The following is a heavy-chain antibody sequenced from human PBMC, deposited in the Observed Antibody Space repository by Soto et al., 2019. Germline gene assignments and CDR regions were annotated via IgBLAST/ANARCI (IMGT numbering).Heavy chain of an antibody. V-gene: IGHV4-38-2*01. J-gene: IGHJ4*02. D-gene: IGHD3-10*01. CDR3: AKKGYYPSGKINLFDS. Sequence: PSETLSLTCAVSGYSITSDYYWGWIRQPPGKGLEWIGSIYSGSTYYNPSLKSRVTISVDTSKNQVSLRLTSVTAADTAMYYCAKKGYYPSGKINLFDSWGQGTLVTVSS. CDR1: GYSITSDYY. CDR2: IYSGST.